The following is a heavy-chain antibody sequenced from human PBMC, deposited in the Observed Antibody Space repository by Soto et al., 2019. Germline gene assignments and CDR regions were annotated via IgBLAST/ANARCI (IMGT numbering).Heavy chain of an antibody. D-gene: IGHD6-19*01. CDR3: VRGATTTGWFDAFDL. Sequence: QVQLLESGGGVVQSGTSLRLSCVASGFTLSSHGMHWVRQAPGKVLEWVSFIWDDGRDKYYADSVEGRFLISRDNSKNAMTLQVKTLRPEDTALYYCVRGATTTGWFDAFDLWGRGTMVTVSS. CDR1: GFTLSSHG. J-gene: IGHJ3*01. CDR2: IWDDGRDK. V-gene: IGHV3-33*03.